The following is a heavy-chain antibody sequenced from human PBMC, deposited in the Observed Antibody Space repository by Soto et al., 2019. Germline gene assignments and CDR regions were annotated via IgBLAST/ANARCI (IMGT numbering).Heavy chain of an antibody. D-gene: IGHD4-17*01. CDR1: GASISSSPW. Sequence: QVQLQESGPGLVKPSVTLSLTCAVSGASISSSPWWSWVRQPPGKGLEWIGDIYHSGSTYYNASLKSRVAISRDKSKIQSSLKLRSVTAADTAVYYCVIKDYGDWVFDLWGRGTLVTVSS. V-gene: IGHV4-4*02. CDR2: IYHSGST. CDR3: VIKDYGDWVFDL. J-gene: IGHJ2*01.